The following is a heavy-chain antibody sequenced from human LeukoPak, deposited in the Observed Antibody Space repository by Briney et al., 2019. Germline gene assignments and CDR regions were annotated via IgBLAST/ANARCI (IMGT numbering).Heavy chain of an antibody. D-gene: IGHD2-15*01. J-gene: IGHJ4*02. Sequence: GGSLRLSCTASGFTFGDYAMSWVRQAPGKGLEWVGFIRSKAYGGTTEYAASVKGRSTISRDDSKSIAYLQMNSLKTEDTAVYYCTSPDQCSGGSCYSEYWGQGTLVTVSS. CDR3: TSPDQCSGGSCYSEY. CDR2: IRSKAYGGTT. V-gene: IGHV3-49*04. CDR1: GFTFGDYA.